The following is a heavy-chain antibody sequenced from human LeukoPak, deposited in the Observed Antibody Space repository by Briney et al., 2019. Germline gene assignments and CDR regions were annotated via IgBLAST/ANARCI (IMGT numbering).Heavy chain of an antibody. J-gene: IGHJ3*01. CDR2: IYYSGGT. CDR1: GGSISSYY. V-gene: IGHV4-59*01. Sequence: SETLSLTCTVSGGSISSYYWSWIRQPPGKGLEWIGYIYYSGGTNYNPSLKSRVTISVDTSKNQFSLKLSSVTAADTAVCYCARDHNAFDFWGQGTMVTVSS. CDR3: ARDHNAFDF.